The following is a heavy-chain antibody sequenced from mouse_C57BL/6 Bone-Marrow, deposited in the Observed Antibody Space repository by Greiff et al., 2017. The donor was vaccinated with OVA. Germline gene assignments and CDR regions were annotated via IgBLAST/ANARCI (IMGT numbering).Heavy chain of an antibody. V-gene: IGHV1-53*01. J-gene: IGHJ2*01. Sequence: QVQLQQPGTELVKPGASVKLSCKASGYTFTSYWMHWVKQRPGQGLEWIGNINPSNGGTNYNEKFKSKATLTVDKSSSTAYMQLSSLTSEDSAVYYCARGGGIYYDYDGVDYWGQGTTLTVSS. CDR2: INPSNGGT. D-gene: IGHD2-4*01. CDR1: GYTFTSYW. CDR3: ARGGGIYYDYDGVDY.